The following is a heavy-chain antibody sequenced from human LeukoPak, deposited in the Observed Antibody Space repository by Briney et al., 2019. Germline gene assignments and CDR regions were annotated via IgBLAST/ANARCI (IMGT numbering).Heavy chain of an antibody. J-gene: IGHJ6*04. CDR1: GFTFSSYE. CDR3: AELGITMIGGV. V-gene: IGHV3-48*03. Sequence: GGSLRLSCAASGFTFSSYEMNWVRQASGKGLEWVSYISSSGSTIYYADSVKGRFTISRDNAKNSLYLQMNSLRAEDTAVYYCAELGITMIGGVWGKGTTVTISS. D-gene: IGHD3-10*02. CDR2: ISSSGSTI.